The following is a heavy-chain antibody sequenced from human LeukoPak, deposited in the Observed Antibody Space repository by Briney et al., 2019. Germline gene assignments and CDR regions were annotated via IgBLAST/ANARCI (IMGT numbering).Heavy chain of an antibody. CDR1: GGSFSGYY. Sequence: SETLSLTCAVYGGSFSGYYWSWIRQPPGKGLEWIGEINHSGSTNYNPSLKSRVTISVDKSKNQFSLKLSSVTAADTAVYYCARGRGSSWSPGYFDYWGQGTLVTVSS. V-gene: IGHV4-34*01. D-gene: IGHD6-13*01. CDR2: INHSGST. J-gene: IGHJ4*02. CDR3: ARGRGSSWSPGYFDY.